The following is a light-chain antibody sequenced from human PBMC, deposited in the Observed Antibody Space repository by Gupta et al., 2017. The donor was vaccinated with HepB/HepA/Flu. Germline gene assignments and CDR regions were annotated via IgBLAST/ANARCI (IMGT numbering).Light chain of an antibody. V-gene: IGKV1-39*01. CDR1: QSISSY. J-gene: IGKJ1*01. CDR2: AAS. CDR3: QQSNSSPRT. Sequence: DIQMTQSPPSLSASIGDRVTITCRASQSISSYLNWYQQKPGKAPNLLIYAASSVQSGVPSRFSGSASGTDFTLTISSLHPEDFATYYCQQSNSSPRTFGPGTKVEIK.